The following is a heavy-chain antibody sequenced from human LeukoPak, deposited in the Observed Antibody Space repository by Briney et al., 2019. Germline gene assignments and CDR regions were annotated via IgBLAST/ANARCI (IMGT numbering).Heavy chain of an antibody. CDR2: IYYSGST. V-gene: IGHV4-39*01. Sequence: PSETLSLTCTVSGGSISSSSYYWGWIRQPPGKGLEWIGSIYYSGSTYYNPSLKSRVTISVDTSKNQFSLKLSSVTAADTAVYYCARRPRGIVVVPATNGMDVWGQGTTVTVSS. D-gene: IGHD2-2*01. CDR1: GGSISSSSYY. CDR3: ARRPRGIVVVPATNGMDV. J-gene: IGHJ6*02.